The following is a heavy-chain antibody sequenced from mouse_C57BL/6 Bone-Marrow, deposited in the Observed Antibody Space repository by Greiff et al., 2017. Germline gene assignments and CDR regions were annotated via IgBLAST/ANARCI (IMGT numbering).Heavy chain of an antibody. CDR1: GFTFSSYA. J-gene: IGHJ1*03. CDR3: ARDNYWYFDV. V-gene: IGHV5-4*01. CDR2: ISDGGSYT. Sequence: EVQRVESGGGLVKPGGSLKLSCAASGFTFSSYAMSWVHQTPEKRLEWVATISDGGSYTYYPDNVKGRFTISRDNAKNNLYLQMSHLKSEDTAMYYCARDNYWYFDVWGTGTTVTVSS.